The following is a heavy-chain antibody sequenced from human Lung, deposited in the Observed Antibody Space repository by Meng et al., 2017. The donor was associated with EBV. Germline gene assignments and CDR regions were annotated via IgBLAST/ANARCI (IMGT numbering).Heavy chain of an antibody. V-gene: IGHV1-2*06. CDR1: GYMFTDYY. CDR3: ARSIFSNDFFN. D-gene: IGHD2-21*02. CDR2: INPSSGGT. Sequence: QVQLVQSGAEVKKAGASVKVSCKAYGYMFTDYYMHWVRQAPGQGLAWMGRINPSSGGTDYAQKFQGRVTMTRDTSISTAYMELTSLRSDDTAIYYCARSIFSNDFFNWGQGTLVTVSS. J-gene: IGHJ4*02.